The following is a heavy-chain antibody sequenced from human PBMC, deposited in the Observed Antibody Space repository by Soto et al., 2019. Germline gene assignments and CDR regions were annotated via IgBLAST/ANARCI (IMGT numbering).Heavy chain of an antibody. D-gene: IGHD2-2*01. J-gene: IGHJ6*02. V-gene: IGHV1-18*01. CDR1: GYTFSNYG. CDR3: ARIADCSSTTCSFPTRFHMRGYYYYCGMDG. Sequence: QVRLVQSAAEVKKPGASVRVSCKASGYTFSNYGITWVRQAPGQALEWMGWISAYNGNTHFAQKLQGRVTMTTDTPATTACMELRSLRSDDTAVYYCARIADCSSTTCSFPTRFHMRGYYYYCGMDGWGPGTTVTVSS. CDR2: ISAYNGNT.